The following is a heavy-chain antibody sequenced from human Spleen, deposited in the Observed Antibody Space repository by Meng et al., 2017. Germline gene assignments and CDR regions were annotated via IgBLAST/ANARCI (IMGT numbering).Heavy chain of an antibody. CDR1: GFIFSDAG. J-gene: IGHJ3*02. V-gene: IGHV3-21*01. Sequence: EVSLVESGGGLVKPGESLKLSCAASGFIFSDAGRTWVRQAPGRGLEWVSTIVSGHHTFYPGSLEGRVTISRDNAKASVYLQLSSLRAEDTALYYCARDVSDWSRDIWGQGTMVTVSS. D-gene: IGHD6-19*01. CDR2: IVSGHHT. CDR3: ARDVSDWSRDI.